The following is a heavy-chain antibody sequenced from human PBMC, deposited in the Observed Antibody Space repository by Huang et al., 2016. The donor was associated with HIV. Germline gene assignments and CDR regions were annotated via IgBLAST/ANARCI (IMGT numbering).Heavy chain of an antibody. J-gene: IGHJ4*02. CDR3: VRDPRIQSWLNYFDY. D-gene: IGHD3-22*01. CDR2: INSDGSSS. V-gene: IGHV3-74*01. Sequence: EVQLVESGGGLVQPGGSLRLSCAASGFTCSSYWMHWVRQAPGKGLVWVSRINSDGSSSGYADSVKGRFTISRDNAKNTLYLQMNSLRAEDTAVYYCVRDPRIQSWLNYFDYWGQGTLVSVSS. CDR1: GFTCSSYW.